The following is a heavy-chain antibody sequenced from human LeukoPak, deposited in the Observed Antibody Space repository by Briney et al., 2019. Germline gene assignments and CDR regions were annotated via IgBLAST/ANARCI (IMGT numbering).Heavy chain of an antibody. Sequence: PSETLSLTCTVSGGSTSSDRYYGGWVRQPPGKGLEWIGNIYYSGSTNYNPSLKSRVTISVDTSKNQFSLKLSSVTAADTAVYYCASLLIAARPRGYYYGMDVWGQGTTVTVSS. J-gene: IGHJ6*02. CDR3: ASLLIAARPRGYYYGMDV. CDR1: GGSTSSDRYY. D-gene: IGHD6-6*01. CDR2: IYYSGST. V-gene: IGHV4-61*01.